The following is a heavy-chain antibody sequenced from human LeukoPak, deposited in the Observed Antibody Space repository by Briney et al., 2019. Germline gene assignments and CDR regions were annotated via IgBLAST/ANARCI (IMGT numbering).Heavy chain of an antibody. Sequence: SETLSLTCAVYGGSFSVYYWSWIRQPPGKGLEWIGEINHSGSTNYNPSLKSRVTISVDTSKNQFSLKLSSVTAADTAVYYCARGPLVYYYYGMDVWGQGTTVTVSS. CDR2: INHSGST. V-gene: IGHV4-34*01. CDR1: GGSFSVYY. J-gene: IGHJ6*02. CDR3: ARGPLVYYYYGMDV.